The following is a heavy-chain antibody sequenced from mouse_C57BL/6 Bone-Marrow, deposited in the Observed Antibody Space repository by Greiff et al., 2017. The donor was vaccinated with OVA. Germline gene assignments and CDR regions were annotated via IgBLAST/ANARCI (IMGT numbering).Heavy chain of an antibody. CDR1: GYTFTSYW. CDR3: AIAQRRRRDYDLDD. CDR2: IHPSDSYT. D-gene: IGHD3-2*02. J-gene: IGHJ4*01. V-gene: IGHV1-74*01. Sequence: QVQLQQPGAELVKPGASVKVSCKASGYTFTSYWMHWVKQRPGQGLEWIGKIHPSDSYTNYNQKFKGKATLTADKSSSTAYMQLSSLTSEDSAVYYGAIAQRRRRDYDLDDWGQGTSVTVSS.